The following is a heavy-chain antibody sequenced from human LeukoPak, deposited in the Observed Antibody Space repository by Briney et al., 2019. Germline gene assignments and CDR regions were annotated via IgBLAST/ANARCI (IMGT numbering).Heavy chain of an antibody. CDR2: LYIGRET. J-gene: IGHJ4*02. CDR3: ARESRVLIGDGYYLDS. D-gene: IGHD3-3*01. V-gene: IGHV4-4*07. Sequence: SETLSLTCTVSDVSISNYYWTWIRQPAGKGLEWIGRLYIGRETDYNPSLKSRVTMSVDTSNSQSSLRLTSVTAADTATYYCARESRVLIGDGYYLDSWGPGTLITVSS. CDR1: DVSISNYY.